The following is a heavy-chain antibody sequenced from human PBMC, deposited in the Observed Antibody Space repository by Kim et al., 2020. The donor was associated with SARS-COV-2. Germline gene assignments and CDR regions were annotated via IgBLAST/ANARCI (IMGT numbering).Heavy chain of an antibody. V-gene: IGHV4-39*01. CDR3: ARRFTSSWHFDY. CDR2: IYYSGDT. J-gene: IGHJ4*02. D-gene: IGHD6-13*01. Sequence: SETLSLTCTVSGDSISSGGYYWGWIRQPPGKGLEWIGSIYYSGDTYYDPSLKSRVTISVDTSKNRFSLNLNSVTAADTAVYYCARRFTSSWHFDYWGQGT. CDR1: GDSISSGGYY.